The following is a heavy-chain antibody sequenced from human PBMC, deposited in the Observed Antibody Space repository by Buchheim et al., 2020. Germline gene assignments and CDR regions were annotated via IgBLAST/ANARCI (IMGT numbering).Heavy chain of an antibody. CDR3: VRVDSIWWPFES. J-gene: IGHJ4*02. CDR1: GFDFNTYD. V-gene: IGHV3-74*02. Sequence: QLVESGGGVVQPGRSLRLSCVASGFDFNTYDVHWVRQAPGKGLVWVSRINSDGSTTNYADSVKGRFTISRDKAKNTLYLPMNSLNADASAVYYSVRVDSIWWPFESCCQGTLVTVFS. D-gene: IGHD6-13*01. CDR2: INSDGSTT.